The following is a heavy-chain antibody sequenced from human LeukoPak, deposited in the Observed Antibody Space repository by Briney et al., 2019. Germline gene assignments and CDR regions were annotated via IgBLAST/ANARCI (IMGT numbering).Heavy chain of an antibody. J-gene: IGHJ6*02. CDR2: IIPILGIA. V-gene: IGHV1-69*04. CDR3: ARLPGGYGMDV. Sequence: ASVKVSCKASGGTFSSYAISWVRQAPGQGLEWMGRIIPILGIANYAQKFQGRVTITADKSTSTAYMELSSLGSEDTAVYYWARLPGGYGMDVWGQGTTVTVSS. CDR1: GGTFSSYA.